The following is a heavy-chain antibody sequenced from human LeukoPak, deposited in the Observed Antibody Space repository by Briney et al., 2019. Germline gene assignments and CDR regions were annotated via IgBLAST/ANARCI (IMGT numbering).Heavy chain of an antibody. V-gene: IGHV1-69*06. CDR3: AREDDTGRYMGDDAFDI. CDR1: GGTFNNYA. D-gene: IGHD1-26*01. CDR2: IIPISDAA. Sequence: GASVKVSCKASGGTFNNYAISWVRQAPGQGLEWMGGIIPISDAANDAQKLKGRVTITADKSTSTVYMELSSLRSEDTAVYYCAREDDTGRYMGDDAFDIWGQGTMVTVSS. J-gene: IGHJ3*02.